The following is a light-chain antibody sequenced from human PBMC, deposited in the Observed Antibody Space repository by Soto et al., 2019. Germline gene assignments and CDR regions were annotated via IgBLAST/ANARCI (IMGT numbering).Light chain of an antibody. V-gene: IGLV7-43*01. CDR2: STT. CDR1: TGPVTTSHY. CDR3: VLYYGGAHVV. J-gene: IGLJ2*01. Sequence: QTVVTQEPSLTVSPGGTVTLTCASSTGPVTTSHYPNWFQQKPGQPPRSLIYSTTNTHSWTPARFSGSLLGGKAALTLSGVLPEDEADYYCVLYYGGAHVVFGEGTKLTVL.